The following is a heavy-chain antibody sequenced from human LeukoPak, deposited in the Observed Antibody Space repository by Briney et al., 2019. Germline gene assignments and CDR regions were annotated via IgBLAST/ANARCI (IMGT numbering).Heavy chain of an antibody. V-gene: IGHV3-30-3*01. CDR2: ISYDGSNK. CDR3: ARDGYRYYDSSGYMGFDY. CDR1: GFTFSSYA. Sequence: AGGSLRLSCAASGFTFSSYAMHGVRQAPGKGLEWVEVISYDGSNKYYADSVKGRFTISRDNSKNTLYLQMNSLRAEDTAVYYCARDGYRYYDSSGYMGFDYWGQGTLVTVSS. D-gene: IGHD3-22*01. J-gene: IGHJ4*02.